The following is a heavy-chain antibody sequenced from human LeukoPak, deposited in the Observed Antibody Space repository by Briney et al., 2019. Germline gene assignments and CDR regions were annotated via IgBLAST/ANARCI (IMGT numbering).Heavy chain of an antibody. J-gene: IGHJ4*02. CDR3: ARGRYFSRITMVRGAERPPYFDY. CDR1: GGSFSGYY. D-gene: IGHD3-10*01. V-gene: IGHV4-34*01. CDR2: INHSGST. Sequence: SETLSLTCAVYGGSFSGYYWSWIRQPPGKGLEWIGEINHSGSTNYNPSLKSRVTISVDTSKNQFSLKLSSVTAADTAVYYCARGRYFSRITMVRGAERPPYFDYWGQGTLVTVSS.